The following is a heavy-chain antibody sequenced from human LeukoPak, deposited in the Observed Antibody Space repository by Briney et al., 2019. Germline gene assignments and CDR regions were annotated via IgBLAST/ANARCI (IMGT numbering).Heavy chain of an antibody. CDR1: GFTFSSYS. V-gene: IGHV3-21*04. Sequence: GGSLRLSCAASGFTFSSYSMNWVRQAPGKGLEWVSSISRSSSYKYYADSVKGRFTISRDNSKNSLYLQMNSLRAEDTALYYCAKDKERDSTVVGVYYFDYWGQGTLVTVSS. D-gene: IGHD2-15*01. CDR2: ISRSSSYK. J-gene: IGHJ4*02. CDR3: AKDKERDSTVVGVYYFDY.